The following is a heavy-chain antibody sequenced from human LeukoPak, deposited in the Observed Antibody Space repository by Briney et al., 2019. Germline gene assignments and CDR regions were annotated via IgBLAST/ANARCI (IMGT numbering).Heavy chain of an antibody. J-gene: IGHJ6*03. V-gene: IGHV3-21*01. Sequence: GGSLRLSCAASGFIFSTYSMNWVRQAPGKGLEWVSSISSSSSYIYYADSVKGRFTISRDNSKNTLYLQMNSLRAEDTAVYYCARARELSEPIGSCANGVCFLMDVWGKGTTVTVSS. CDR2: ISSSSSYI. CDR1: GFIFSTYS. D-gene: IGHD2-8*01. CDR3: ARARELSEPIGSCANGVCFLMDV.